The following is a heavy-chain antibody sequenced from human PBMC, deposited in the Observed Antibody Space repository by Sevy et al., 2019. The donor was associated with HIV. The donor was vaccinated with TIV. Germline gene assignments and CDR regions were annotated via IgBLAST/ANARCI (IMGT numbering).Heavy chain of an antibody. CDR2: IRYDGSNK. CDR1: GFTFSSYG. Sequence: GALRLSCAASGFTFSSYGMHWVRQAPGKGLEWVAFIRYDGSNKYYADSVKGRFTISRDNSKNTLYLQMNSLRAEDTAVYYCAKEYCSSTSCLSFDYWGQGTLVTVSS. J-gene: IGHJ4*02. V-gene: IGHV3-30*02. D-gene: IGHD2-2*01. CDR3: AKEYCSSTSCLSFDY.